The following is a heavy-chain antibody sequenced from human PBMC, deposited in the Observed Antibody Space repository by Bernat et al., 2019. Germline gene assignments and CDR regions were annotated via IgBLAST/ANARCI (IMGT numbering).Heavy chain of an antibody. CDR3: ASGYSSSWTAEY. D-gene: IGHD6-13*01. V-gene: IGHV3-48*04. CDR2: ISSSSTYR. J-gene: IGHJ4*02. Sequence: EVQLLESGGSLVQPGGSLRLSCATSGFTFSSYAMSWIRQAPGKGLEWVSYISSSSTYRNYADSVKGRFTISRDNAKNSLYLQMNSLRAEDTAVYYCASGYSSSWTAEYWGQGTLVTVSS. CDR1: GFTFSSYA.